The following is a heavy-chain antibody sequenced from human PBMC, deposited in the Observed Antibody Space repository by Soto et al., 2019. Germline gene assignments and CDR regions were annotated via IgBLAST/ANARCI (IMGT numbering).Heavy chain of an antibody. J-gene: IGHJ3*02. CDR2: INHRGQS. CDR3: VRGSSNYFDTSDPPDDYPFDI. D-gene: IGHD3-22*01. CDR1: GGSFSGYF. V-gene: IGHV4-34*01. Sequence: ETLSLTCAVYGGSFSGYFWSWFRQPPGMRPEWIGEINHRGQSNYHPSLKSRVTLSIDTSKTQFSLRLTSVTAADTAVYYCVRGSSNYFDTSDPPDDYPFDIWDQGRMVTVSS.